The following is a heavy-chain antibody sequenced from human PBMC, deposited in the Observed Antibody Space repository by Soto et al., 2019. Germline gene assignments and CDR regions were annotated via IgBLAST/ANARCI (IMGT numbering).Heavy chain of an antibody. D-gene: IGHD2-2*01. CDR2: INAGNGNT. J-gene: IGHJ4*02. V-gene: IGHV1-3*01. Sequence: ASVKVSCKASGYTFTSYAMHWVRQARGQRLEWMGWINAGNGNTKYSQKFQGRVTITRDTSASTAYMELSSLRSEDTAVYYCARSPPPYQLLTGNFDYWGQGTLVTVSS. CDR1: GYTFTSYA. CDR3: ARSPPPYQLLTGNFDY.